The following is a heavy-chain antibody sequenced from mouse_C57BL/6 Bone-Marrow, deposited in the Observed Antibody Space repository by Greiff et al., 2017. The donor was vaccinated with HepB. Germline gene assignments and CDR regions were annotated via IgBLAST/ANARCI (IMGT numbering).Heavy chain of an antibody. Sequence: QVQLQQPGAELVKPGASVKMSCKASGYTFTSYWITWVKQRPGQGLEWIGDIYPGSGSTNYNEKFKSKATLTVDTSSSKAYMQLSNLTSEDSAVYYCARSCYYGSSYWYFDVWGTGTTVTVSS. D-gene: IGHD1-1*01. CDR2: IYPGSGST. CDR3: ARSCYYGSSYWYFDV. V-gene: IGHV1-55*01. J-gene: IGHJ1*03. CDR1: GYTFTSYW.